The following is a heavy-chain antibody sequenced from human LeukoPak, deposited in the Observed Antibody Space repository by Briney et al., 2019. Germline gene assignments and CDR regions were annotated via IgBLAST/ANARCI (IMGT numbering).Heavy chain of an antibody. J-gene: IGHJ6*02. Sequence: SETLSLTCAVYGGSFSGYYWSWIRQPPGKGLEWIGEINHSGSTNYNPSLKSRVTISVDTSKNQFSLKLSSVTAADTAVYYCALNTVTVYYYGMDVWGQGTTVTVSS. CDR3: ALNTVTVYYYGMDV. D-gene: IGHD4-17*01. CDR2: INHSGST. V-gene: IGHV4-34*01. CDR1: GGSFSGYY.